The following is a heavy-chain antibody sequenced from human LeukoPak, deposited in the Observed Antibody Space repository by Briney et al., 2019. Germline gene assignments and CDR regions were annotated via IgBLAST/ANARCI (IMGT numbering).Heavy chain of an antibody. D-gene: IGHD6-19*01. Sequence: QPGRSLRLSCAASGFSFSNYGFHWVRQAPGKGLEWVAVIWYDGSKKYYADSVKGRFTTSRDNSKNTLYLQMNSLRAEDTAVYYCARDIAVAGYYFDYWGQGTLVTVSS. CDR1: GFSFSNYG. J-gene: IGHJ4*02. V-gene: IGHV3-33*01. CDR3: ARDIAVAGYYFDY. CDR2: IWYDGSKK.